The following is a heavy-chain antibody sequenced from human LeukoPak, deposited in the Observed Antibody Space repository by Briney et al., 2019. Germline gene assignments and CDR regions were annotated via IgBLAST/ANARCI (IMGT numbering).Heavy chain of an antibody. Sequence: PGGSLRLSCAASGFTFSTYAMSWVRQAPGKGLEWVSTISSGGVSTYYADSVKGRFTISRDNSKNTLYLQMNSLRAEDTAVYYCAKRGYSTSWSSFDYWGQGTLVTVSS. CDR3: AKRGYSTSWSSFDY. J-gene: IGHJ4*02. V-gene: IGHV3-23*01. CDR2: ISSGGVST. D-gene: IGHD6-13*01. CDR1: GFTFSTYA.